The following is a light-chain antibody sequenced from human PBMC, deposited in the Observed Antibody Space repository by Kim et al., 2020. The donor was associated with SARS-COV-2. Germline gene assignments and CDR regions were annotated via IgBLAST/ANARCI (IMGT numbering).Light chain of an antibody. Sequence: EIVMTQSPATLSVSPWERATLSCRASQSLSSNLAWYQQKPGQAPRLLIYGASTRATGISARFSGSGSGTEFTLTINSLQSEDFAVYCCQQFDSLPWTFGQGTKVDIK. V-gene: IGKV3-15*01. CDR3: QQFDSLPWT. CDR2: GAS. J-gene: IGKJ1*01. CDR1: QSLSSN.